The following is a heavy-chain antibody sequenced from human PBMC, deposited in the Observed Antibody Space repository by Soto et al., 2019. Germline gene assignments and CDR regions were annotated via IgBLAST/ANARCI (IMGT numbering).Heavy chain of an antibody. Sequence: QVQLVESGGGVVQPGRSQRLSCAASGFTFSDHGMHWVRQAPGKGLEWVAVMWYDGSNKYYADSVKGRFSISRDNSKNKLYLHMGSLRGEDTAVYYCARDYAGKTDWGLRGAFDIWGQGTMVTVSS. CDR3: ARDYAGKTDWGLRGAFDI. J-gene: IGHJ3*02. CDR1: GFTFSDHG. CDR2: MWYDGSNK. D-gene: IGHD7-27*01. V-gene: IGHV3-33*01.